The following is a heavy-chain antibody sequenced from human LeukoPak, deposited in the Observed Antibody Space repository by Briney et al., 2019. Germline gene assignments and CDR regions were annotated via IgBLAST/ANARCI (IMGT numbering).Heavy chain of an antibody. CDR3: AAANIYYYYMDV. V-gene: IGHV4-4*09. J-gene: IGHJ6*03. CDR2: IYTSGST. Sequence: SETLSLTCTVSGGSLSPYYWTWIRQPPGKGLEWIGYIYTSGSTNYNPSLKSRVTISVDTSKNQFSLKLSSVTAADTAVYYCAAANIYYYYMDVWGKGTTVTVSS. D-gene: IGHD6-13*01. CDR1: GGSLSPYY.